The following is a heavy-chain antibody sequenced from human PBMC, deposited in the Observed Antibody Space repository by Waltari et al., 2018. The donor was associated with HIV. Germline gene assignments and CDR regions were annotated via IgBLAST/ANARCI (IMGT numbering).Heavy chain of an antibody. V-gene: IGHV4-61*05. Sequence: QLQLQESGPGLVKPSETLSLTCTVSGGSISSSDYYWGWIRQPPGKGLEWICYIYYSGSANYNPSLKRRVTISVDTSKNQFSLKLSSVTAADTAVYYCARGPHSYYGMDVWGQGTTVTVSS. CDR2: IYYSGSA. CDR3: ARGPHSYYGMDV. CDR1: GGSISSSDYY. J-gene: IGHJ6*02.